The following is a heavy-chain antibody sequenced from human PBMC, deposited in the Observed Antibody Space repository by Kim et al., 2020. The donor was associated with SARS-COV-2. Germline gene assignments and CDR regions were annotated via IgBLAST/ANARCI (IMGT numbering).Heavy chain of an antibody. J-gene: IGHJ4*02. D-gene: IGHD6-13*01. Sequence: GGSLRLSCAASGFTFSSYSMNWVRQAPGKGLEWVSSISSSSSYIYYADSVKGRFTISRDNAKNSLYLQMNSLRAEDTAVYYCARVVSSWYMDQFDYWGQGTLVTVSS. V-gene: IGHV3-21*01. CDR1: GFTFSSYS. CDR3: ARVVSSWYMDQFDY. CDR2: ISSSSSYI.